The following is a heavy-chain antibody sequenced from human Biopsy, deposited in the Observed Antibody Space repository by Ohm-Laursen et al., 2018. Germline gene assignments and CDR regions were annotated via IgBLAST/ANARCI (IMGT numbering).Heavy chain of an antibody. V-gene: IGHV1-8*01. D-gene: IGHD1-26*01. Sequence: SVTASCPVSGYTFISNDIDWVRQATGQGLEWMVWMNPIRGKTRYAQKFQGRVTMTTNTSVNTAYMELSSLTFEDTAVYYCAIEGGTYSKPFNYGGQRSQVSVSS. CDR2: MNPIRGKT. CDR1: GYTFISND. J-gene: IGHJ4*02. CDR3: AIEGGTYSKPFNY.